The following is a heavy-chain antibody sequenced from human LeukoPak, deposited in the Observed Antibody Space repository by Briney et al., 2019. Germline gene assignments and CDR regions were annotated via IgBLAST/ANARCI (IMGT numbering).Heavy chain of an antibody. V-gene: IGHV6-1*01. CDR3: ARQTDGWD. CDR2: TYYRSQWSN. J-gene: IGHJ4*02. Sequence: SQTLSLTCAISGDSVSNNSTSWNWFRQSPSRGLEWLGRTYYRSQWSNDYAVSVRGRITINADTSKNQFSLQVNSVTPEDTAVFYCARQTDGWDWSQGTLVTVSS. CDR1: GDSVSNNSTS. D-gene: IGHD1-26*01.